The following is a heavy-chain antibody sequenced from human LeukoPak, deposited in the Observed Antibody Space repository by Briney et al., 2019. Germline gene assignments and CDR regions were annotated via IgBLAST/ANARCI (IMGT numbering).Heavy chain of an antibody. CDR2: INPNSGGT. CDR3: ARLVAGTLRGFDY. CDR1: GYTFTGYY. J-gene: IGHJ4*02. V-gene: IGHV1-2*02. Sequence: ASVKVSRKASGYTFTGYYMHWVRQAPGQGLEWMGWINPNSGGTNYAQKFQGRVTMTRDTSISTAYMELSRLRSDDTAVYYCARLVAGTLRGFDYWGQGTLVTVSS. D-gene: IGHD6-19*01.